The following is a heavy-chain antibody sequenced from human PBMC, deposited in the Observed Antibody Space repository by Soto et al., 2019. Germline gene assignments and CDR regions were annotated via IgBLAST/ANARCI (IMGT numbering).Heavy chain of an antibody. Sequence: PGGSLRLSCAASGFTFSGSSMNWVRQAPGKGLEWVSYISGSGDSIYYADSVKGRFTISRDNARNSLYLQMNSLRAEDTAVYYCARPMYYYGSGSYHNFGYWGQGTQVTVSS. J-gene: IGHJ4*02. V-gene: IGHV3-48*01. D-gene: IGHD3-10*01. CDR3: ARPMYYYGSGSYHNFGY. CDR1: GFTFSGSS. CDR2: ISGSGDSI.